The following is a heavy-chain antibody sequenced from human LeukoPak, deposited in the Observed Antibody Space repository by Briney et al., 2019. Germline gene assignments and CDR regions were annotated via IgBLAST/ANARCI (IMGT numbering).Heavy chain of an antibody. CDR3: GRGRSGIAAGELWFDP. CDR1: GGSISSGGYY. D-gene: IGHD6-13*01. J-gene: IGHJ5*02. Sequence: SETLSLTCTVSGGSISSGGYYWSWIRQHPGTGLEWIGYIYYSGSTYFNPSLKSRVTISVDTSKNQFSLKLSSVTAADMAVYYCGRGRSGIAAGELWFDPWGQGTLVTVS. CDR2: IYYSGST. V-gene: IGHV4-31*03.